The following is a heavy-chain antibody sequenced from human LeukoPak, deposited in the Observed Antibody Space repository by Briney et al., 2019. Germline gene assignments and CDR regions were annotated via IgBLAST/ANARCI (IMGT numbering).Heavy chain of an antibody. V-gene: IGHV3-7*01. J-gene: IGHJ5*02. CDR3: ARVPYSKYLYNWFDP. D-gene: IGHD4-11*01. CDR2: IKQDGSEK. Sequence: PGGSLRLSCAASGFTFSSYWMSWVRQAPGKGLEWVANIKQDGSEKYYVDYVKGRFTISRDNAKNSLYLQMNSLRAEDTAVYYCARVPYSKYLYNWFDPWGQGTLVTVSS. CDR1: GFTFSSYW.